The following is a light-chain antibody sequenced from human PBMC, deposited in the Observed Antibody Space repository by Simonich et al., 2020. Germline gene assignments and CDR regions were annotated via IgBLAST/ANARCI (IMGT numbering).Light chain of an antibody. CDR2: WAS. Sequence: DIVMTQSPDSLAVSLGERATINCKSSQSVLYSSNNKNYLAWYPQKPGKPPKLLIYWASTRESGVPDRFSGSGSGTDFTLTISSLQAEDVAVYYCQQYYSTRTFGQGTKVEIK. V-gene: IGKV4-1*01. CDR1: QSVLYSSNNKNY. J-gene: IGKJ1*01. CDR3: QQYYSTRT.